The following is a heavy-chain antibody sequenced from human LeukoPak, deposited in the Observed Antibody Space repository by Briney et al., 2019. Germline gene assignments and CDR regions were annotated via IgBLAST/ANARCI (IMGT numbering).Heavy chain of an antibody. V-gene: IGHV3-21*01. D-gene: IGHD2-15*01. CDR1: GFTLISYS. J-gene: IGHJ2*01. CDR3: ARAVYCSGGGCFWYFDL. CDR2: ISSSSRFI. Sequence: GGSLRLSCGASGFTLISYSMNWVRQAPGKGLEWVSLISSSSRFIYYGDSVKGRFTISRDNAKKSLYLQMNSLRAEDTAVYYCARAVYCSGGGCFWYFDLWGRGTLVTVSS.